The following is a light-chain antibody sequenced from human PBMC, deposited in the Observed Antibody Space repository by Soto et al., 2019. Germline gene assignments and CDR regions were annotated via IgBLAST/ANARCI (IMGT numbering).Light chain of an antibody. J-gene: IGKJ2*01. CDR1: QRVSRN. V-gene: IGKV3-15*01. Sequence: EIVLTQSPATLSVSPGERATVSCRASQRVSRNLAWYQQRPGQAPRLLIYNASTRATGIPATFSGSGSGTEFTLTISSLQSEDFAVYYCQQYNDWPPRYTFGQGTKLEIK. CDR3: QQYNDWPPRYT. CDR2: NAS.